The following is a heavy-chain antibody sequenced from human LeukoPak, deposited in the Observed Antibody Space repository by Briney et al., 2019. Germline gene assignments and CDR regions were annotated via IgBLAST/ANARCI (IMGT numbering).Heavy chain of an antibody. J-gene: IGHJ5*02. D-gene: IGHD3-10*01. V-gene: IGHV3-23*01. CDR3: AKGELLESFDP. CDR2: IGASGGGT. CDR1: GFTFSSYT. Sequence: GGSLRLSCAASGFTFSSYTMSWVRQAPGKGLEWVSGIGASGGGTYHADSVKGRFTISRDNSKNTLNLQMNSLRAEDTAVYYCAKGELLESFDPWGQGTLVIVSS.